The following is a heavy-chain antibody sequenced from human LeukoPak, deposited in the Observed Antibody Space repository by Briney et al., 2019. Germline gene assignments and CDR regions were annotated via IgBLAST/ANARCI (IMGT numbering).Heavy chain of an antibody. V-gene: IGHV1-24*01. CDR3: ATVKYSSSSDGYNWFDP. Sequence: GASVKVSCKVSGYTLTELSIHWVRQAPGKGLEWMGGFDPEDGETIYAQKFQGRVTMTEDTSTDTAYMELSSLRSEDTAVYYCATVKYSSSSDGYNWFDPWGQGTLVTVSS. J-gene: IGHJ5*02. CDR1: GYTLTELS. D-gene: IGHD6-6*01. CDR2: FDPEDGET.